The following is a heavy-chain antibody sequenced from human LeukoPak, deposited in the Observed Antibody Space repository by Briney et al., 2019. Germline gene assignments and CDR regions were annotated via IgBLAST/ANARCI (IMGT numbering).Heavy chain of an antibody. Sequence: SVKVSCKASGGTFSSYTISWVRQAPGQGLEWMGRIIPILGIANYAQKFQGRVTITADKSTSTAYMELSSLRSEDAAVYCCASNPYGSEPSFDPWGQGTLVTVSS. CDR3: ASNPYGSEPSFDP. J-gene: IGHJ5*02. D-gene: IGHD3-10*01. CDR1: GGTFSSYT. V-gene: IGHV1-69*02. CDR2: IIPILGIA.